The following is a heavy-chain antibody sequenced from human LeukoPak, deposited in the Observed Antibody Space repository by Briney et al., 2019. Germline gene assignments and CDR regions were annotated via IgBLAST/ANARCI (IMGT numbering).Heavy chain of an antibody. Sequence: PSETLSLTCAVYGGSFSGYYRSWIRQPPGKGLEWIGEINHSGNTNYKPSLKSRVTISVDTSKNQFSLKLSSVTAADTSVCYCARTGYSNGYYYGMDVWGQGTTVTVSS. V-gene: IGHV4-34*01. J-gene: IGHJ6*02. CDR1: GGSFSGYY. CDR3: ARTGYSNGYYYGMDV. CDR2: INHSGNT. D-gene: IGHD4-11*01.